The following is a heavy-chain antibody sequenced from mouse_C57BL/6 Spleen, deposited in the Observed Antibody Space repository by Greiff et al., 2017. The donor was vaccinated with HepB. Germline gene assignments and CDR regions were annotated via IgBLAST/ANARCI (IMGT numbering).Heavy chain of an antibody. CDR1: GYTFTDYY. J-gene: IGHJ2*01. Sequence: VQLQQSGPELVKPGASVKISCKASGYTFTDYYMNWVKQSHGKSLEWIGDINPKYGGTSYKQKFKGKATLTVDKSSSTAYMELRRLTSEDSAVYYCARSPYCISQPYYFDYWGQGTPLTVSS. CDR3: ARSPYCISQPYYFDY. D-gene: IGHD1-1*01. V-gene: IGHV1-26*01. CDR2: INPKYGGT.